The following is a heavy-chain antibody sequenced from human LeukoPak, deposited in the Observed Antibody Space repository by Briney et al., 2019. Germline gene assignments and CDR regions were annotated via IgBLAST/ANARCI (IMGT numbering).Heavy chain of an antibody. J-gene: IGHJ6*03. CDR3: ARAGIRYYYMDV. D-gene: IGHD5-18*01. Sequence: GGSLRLSCAASGFTFSDYYMSWIRQAPGKGLEWVSYISSSGSTIYYAGSVKGRFTISRDNAKNSLYLQMSSLRAEDTAVYYCARAGIRYYYMDVWGKGTTVTISS. V-gene: IGHV3-11*04. CDR2: ISSSGSTI. CDR1: GFTFSDYY.